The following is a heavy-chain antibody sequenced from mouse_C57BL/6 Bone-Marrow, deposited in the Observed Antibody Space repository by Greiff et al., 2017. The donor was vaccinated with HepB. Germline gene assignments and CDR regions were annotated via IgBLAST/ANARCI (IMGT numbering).Heavy chain of an antibody. CDR1: GYTFTSYW. J-gene: IGHJ3*01. D-gene: IGHD1-1*01. V-gene: IGHV1-74*01. CDR3: AITVTRYYGSSSFAY. Sequence: QVQLQQPGAELVKPGASVKVSCKASGYTFTSYWMHWVKQRPGQGLEWIGRIHPSDSDTNYNQKFKGKATLTVDKSSSTAYMQLSSLTSEDSAVYYCAITVTRYYGSSSFAYWGQGTLVTVSA. CDR2: IHPSDSDT.